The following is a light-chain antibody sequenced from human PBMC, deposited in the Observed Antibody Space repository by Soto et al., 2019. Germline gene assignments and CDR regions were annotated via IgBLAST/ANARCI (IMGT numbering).Light chain of an antibody. CDR1: SSNIGAGYD. Sequence: QSVLTQPPSVSGAPGQRVTISCSGSSSNIGAGYDAHWYQQLPGAAPKLLIFDNTNRPSGVPDRFSGSKSGNTASLTISGLQGEDEADYYCSAYTVSRTYVFGTGTKVTVL. CDR2: DNT. J-gene: IGLJ1*01. V-gene: IGLV1-40*01. CDR3: SAYTVSRTYV.